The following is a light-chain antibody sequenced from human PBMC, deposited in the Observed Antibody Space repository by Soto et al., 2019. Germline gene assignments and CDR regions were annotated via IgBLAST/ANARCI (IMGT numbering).Light chain of an antibody. CDR3: QQYNSYSSFT. CDR1: QSISSW. CDR2: DAS. Sequence: DIQMTQSPSALSSSVGDRVTITCRASQSISSWLAWYQQKPGKAPKVLIYDASSLESGVPSRFSGSGSGTEFTLTISSLQPDYFATYYCQQYNSYSSFTFGQGTKLEIK. V-gene: IGKV1-5*01. J-gene: IGKJ2*01.